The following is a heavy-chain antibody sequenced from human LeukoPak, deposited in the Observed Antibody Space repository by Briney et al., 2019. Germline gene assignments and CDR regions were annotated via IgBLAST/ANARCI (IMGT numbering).Heavy chain of an antibody. V-gene: IGHV4-39*07. J-gene: IGHJ4*02. CDR3: ARDGYSGNDGI. D-gene: IGHD5-12*01. Sequence: PSETLSLTCTVSGGSISSSNYYWGWIRQPPGKGLEWIGSIYYSGNTYYNPSLKSRVTISVDMSKNQISLKLSSVTAADTAVYYCARDGYSGNDGIWGQGTLVTVSS. CDR2: IYYSGNT. CDR1: GGSISSSNYY.